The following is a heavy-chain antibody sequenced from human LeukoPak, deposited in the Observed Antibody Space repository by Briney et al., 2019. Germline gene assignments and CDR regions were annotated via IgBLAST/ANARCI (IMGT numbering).Heavy chain of an antibody. D-gene: IGHD6-13*01. CDR2: ILPIFGTA. CDR3: ASGGNSSSWYFTAFDI. V-gene: IGHV1-69*06. Sequence: TSVKVSCKASEGTFSTSAVSWLRQSPGQRLEWMGGILPIFGTANYAQKFQGRVTITADKSTSTAYMELSSLRSEDTAVYYCASGGNSSSWYFTAFDIWGQGTMVTVSS. J-gene: IGHJ3*02. CDR1: EGTFSTSA.